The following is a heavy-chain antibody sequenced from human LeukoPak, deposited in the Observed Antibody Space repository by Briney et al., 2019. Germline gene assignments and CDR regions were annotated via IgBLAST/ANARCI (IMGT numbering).Heavy chain of an antibody. CDR3: AKEREYYYDSSGLDY. D-gene: IGHD3-22*01. CDR1: GFTFSSYG. J-gene: IGHJ4*02. Sequence: GGSLRLSCAASGFTFSSYGMHWVRQAPGKGLEWVAFIRYDGSNKYYADSVKGRFTISRDNSKNTLYLQMNSLRAEDTAVYYCAKEREYYYDSSGLDYWGQGTLVTVSS. CDR2: IRYDGSNK. V-gene: IGHV3-30*02.